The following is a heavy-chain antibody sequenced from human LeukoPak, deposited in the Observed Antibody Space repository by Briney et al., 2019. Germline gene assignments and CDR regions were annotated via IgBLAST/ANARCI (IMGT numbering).Heavy chain of an antibody. CDR2: IYYNGNT. V-gene: IGHV4-59*01. J-gene: IGHJ5*02. D-gene: IGHD2-2*01. CDR1: GGSMSGYY. CDR3: ARDSTSWKNWFDP. Sequence: SETLSLTCTVSGGSMSGYYWSWIRQPPGKGVEWIGYIYYNGNTNYSPSLKSRVTISIDTSKNQLSLKLSSVTAADTAVYYCARDSTSWKNWFDPWGQGILVTVSS.